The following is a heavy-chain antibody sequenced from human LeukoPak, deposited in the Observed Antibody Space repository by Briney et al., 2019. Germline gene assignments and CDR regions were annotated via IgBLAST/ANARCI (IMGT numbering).Heavy chain of an antibody. Sequence: SQTLSLTCTVSGGSISSGGYYWSWIRQHPGKGLEWIGYIYYSGSTYYNPSLKSRVTISVDTSKNQFSLKLSSVTAADTAVYYCARDTYYYDSSGYYSYLDYWGQGTLVTVSS. CDR1: GGSISSGGYY. J-gene: IGHJ4*02. CDR3: ARDTYYYDSSGYYSYLDY. CDR2: IYYSGST. D-gene: IGHD3-22*01. V-gene: IGHV4-31*03.